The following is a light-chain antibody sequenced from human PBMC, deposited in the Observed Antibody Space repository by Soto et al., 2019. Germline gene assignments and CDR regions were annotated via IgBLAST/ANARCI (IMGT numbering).Light chain of an antibody. J-gene: IGKJ1*01. CDR3: QKYSSAPRT. V-gene: IGKV1-27*01. Sequence: DIQMTQSPSSLSASVGDRVTITCRASQDISNFLAWFQQKPGEVPKLLIFAASTLQSGVPSRFSGSGSGTDFTLSISSLQHEDVATYYCQKYSSAPRTFGQGTKVEIK. CDR1: QDISNF. CDR2: AAS.